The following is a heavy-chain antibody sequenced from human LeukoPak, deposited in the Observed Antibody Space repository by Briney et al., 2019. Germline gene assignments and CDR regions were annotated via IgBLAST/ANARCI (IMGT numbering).Heavy chain of an antibody. D-gene: IGHD4/OR15-4a*01. V-gene: IGHV3-15*01. J-gene: IGHJ1*01. CDR2: LKSKADGGTI. CDR1: GFNISNAW. Sequence: PGGSLRLSCEALGFNISNAWMSWVRQTPGKGLEWVGCLKSKADGGTIDFAAPVTDRFTISRDDSKNLMHLRLNSLKTEDSGVYFCTTDRLFFQHWGQGTVVTVS. CDR3: TTDRLFFQH.